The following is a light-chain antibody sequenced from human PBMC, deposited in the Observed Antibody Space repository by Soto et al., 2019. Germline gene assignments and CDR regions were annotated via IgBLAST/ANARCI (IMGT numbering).Light chain of an antibody. CDR3: YQYNVYPIT. CDR1: QDINSW. V-gene: IGKV1D-16*01. J-gene: IGKJ4*01. Sequence: DVQMTQSPSSLSASVGDRVTITCRASQDINSWLAWYQQKPGQAPKSLIYAASSLQTGVPSRFSRIETGTDFTLTISILQPEESATYYCYQYNVYPITFGGGTKVEI. CDR2: AAS.